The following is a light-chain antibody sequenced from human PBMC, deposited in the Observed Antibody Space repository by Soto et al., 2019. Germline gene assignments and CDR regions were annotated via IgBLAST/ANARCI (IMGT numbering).Light chain of an antibody. V-gene: IGLV8-61*01. CDR2: SAY. J-gene: IGLJ3*02. CDR3: VLYLGSGIWV. CDR1: SGSVSASYG. Sequence: QTVVTQAPSFSVSPGGTVTLTCGLSSGSVSASYGPSWYQQTPGQAPRRLIYSAYTRSSGVPDRFSGSILGNKAALTITGAQADDESDYYCVLYLGSGIWVFGGGTKVTVL.